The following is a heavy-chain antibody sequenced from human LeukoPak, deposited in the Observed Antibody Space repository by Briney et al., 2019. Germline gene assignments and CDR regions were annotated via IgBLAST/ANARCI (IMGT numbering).Heavy chain of an antibody. CDR3: ARDRDYGSGIFDY. CDR2: INPNSGGT. J-gene: IGHJ4*02. D-gene: IGHD3-10*01. CDR1: GYSFTGYY. Sequence: GASVKVSCKASGYSFTGYYMHWVRQAPGQGLEWMGWINPNSGGTNYAQKFQGRVTMTRDTSISTAYMELSRLRSDDTAVYYCARDRDYGSGIFDYWGQGTLVTVSS. V-gene: IGHV1-2*02.